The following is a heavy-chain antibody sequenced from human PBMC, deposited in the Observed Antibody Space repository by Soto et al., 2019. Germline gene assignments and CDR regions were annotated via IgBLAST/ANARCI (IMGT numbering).Heavy chain of an antibody. CDR2: INPSGENT. J-gene: IGHJ4*02. Sequence: ASVKVSCKTSGYTFNNYYIHWVRQAPGQGLEWMGMINPSGENTNYAQKFQGRLNMTSDTSTSTVYMELSGLKSEDMAVYFCAREGDIGLVIPVPISRGLDHWGQVTLVTVSS. CDR3: AREGDIGLVIPVPISRGLDH. CDR1: GYTFNNYY. V-gene: IGHV1-46*02. D-gene: IGHD3-3*01.